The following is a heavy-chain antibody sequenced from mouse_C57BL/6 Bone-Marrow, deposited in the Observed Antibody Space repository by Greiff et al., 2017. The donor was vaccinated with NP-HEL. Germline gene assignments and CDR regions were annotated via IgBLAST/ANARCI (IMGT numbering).Heavy chain of an antibody. CDR1: GFTFSSYA. CDR2: FSRGGVYL. J-gene: IGHJ3*01. CDR3: TRDRGLRRFAY. Sequence: EVMLVGSGEGLVKPGVSLKLSSAASGFTFSSYAMSWVRQTPEKRLEWVAYFSRGGVYLYYADTVKGRLPILRDNARNALYLQMSRLKSEDTAMYYCTRDRGLRRFAYWGRGTLVTVSA. D-gene: IGHD2-4*01. V-gene: IGHV5-9-1*02.